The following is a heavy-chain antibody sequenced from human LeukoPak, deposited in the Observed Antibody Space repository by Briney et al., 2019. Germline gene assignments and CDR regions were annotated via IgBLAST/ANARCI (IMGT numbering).Heavy chain of an antibody. J-gene: IGHJ6*02. Sequence: GGSLRLSCAVSRFTFSDLWMHWVPPAPGKALVWVSRINTDGTSTTYADSVMGRFTIARDNAKNTLYLQMNSLRAEDTAVYFCTRAAMVRGADFYYYGMDVWGQGTTVTVSS. CDR1: RFTFSDLW. CDR3: TRAAMVRGADFYYYGMDV. D-gene: IGHD3-10*01. V-gene: IGHV3-74*01. CDR2: INTDGTST.